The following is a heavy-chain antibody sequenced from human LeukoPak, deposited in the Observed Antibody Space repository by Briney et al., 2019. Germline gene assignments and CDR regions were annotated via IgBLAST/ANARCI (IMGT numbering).Heavy chain of an antibody. D-gene: IGHD3-9*01. V-gene: IGHV4-34*01. CDR2: INHSGST. CDR3: ARLKKLRYFDWTHSPGWFDP. J-gene: IGHJ5*02. CDR1: GGSFSGYY. Sequence: SETLSLTCAVYGGSFSGYYWSWIRQPPGKGLEWIGEINHSGSTNYNPSLKSRVTISVDTSKNQFSLKLSSVTAADTAVYYCARLKKLRYFDWTHSPGWFDPWGQGTLVTVSS.